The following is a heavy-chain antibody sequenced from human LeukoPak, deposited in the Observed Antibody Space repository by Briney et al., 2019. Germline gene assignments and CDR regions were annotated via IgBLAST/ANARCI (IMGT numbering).Heavy chain of an antibody. D-gene: IGHD1-26*01. Sequence: GGSLRLSFAASGFTFSKYWLHWVRQAPGKGLVWVSRISPDDMSTSYADSVKGRFTISRDNAKKTLFLQMNSLRGEDTAVYYCANDRELAPFDYWGQGTLVTVSS. V-gene: IGHV3-74*01. CDR1: GFTFSKYW. J-gene: IGHJ4*02. CDR3: ANDRELAPFDY. CDR2: ISPDDMST.